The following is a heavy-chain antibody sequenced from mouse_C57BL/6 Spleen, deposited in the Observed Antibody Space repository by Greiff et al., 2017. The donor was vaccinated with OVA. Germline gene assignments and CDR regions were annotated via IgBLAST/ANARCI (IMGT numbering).Heavy chain of an antibody. J-gene: IGHJ2*01. Sequence: QVQLQQSGPGLVQPSQSLSITCTVSGFSLTSYGVHWVRQSPGKGLEWLGVIWSGGSTDYNADFISRLSISKDKSKSQVFSKMNRLQADDTAIYYCSRKRDSNSYFDYWGQGTTLTVSS. CDR2: IWSGGST. CDR3: SRKRDSNSYFDY. CDR1: GFSLTSYG. D-gene: IGHD2-5*01. V-gene: IGHV2-2*01.